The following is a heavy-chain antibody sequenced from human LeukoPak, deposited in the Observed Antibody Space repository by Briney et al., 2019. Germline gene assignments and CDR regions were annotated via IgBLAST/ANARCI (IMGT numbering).Heavy chain of an antibody. Sequence: GGSLRLSCAASGFSVSSNYMNWVRQAPGKGLEWVSVIYSGGSTYYADSVKGRFTISRDDSNNTLFLQMNSLRVEDTAVYYCARDRPDYGGNSWFDPWGQGTLVTVSS. CDR2: IYSGGST. J-gene: IGHJ5*02. V-gene: IGHV3-66*02. CDR1: GFSVSSNY. D-gene: IGHD4-23*01. CDR3: ARDRPDYGGNSWFDP.